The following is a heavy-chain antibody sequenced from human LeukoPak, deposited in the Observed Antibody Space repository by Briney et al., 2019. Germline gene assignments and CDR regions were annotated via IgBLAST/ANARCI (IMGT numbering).Heavy chain of an antibody. V-gene: IGHV4-59*01. CDR2: IHFSGST. Sequence: PSETLSLTCTVSGGSISSYYWSWIRQPPGKGLEWIGYIHFSGSTNYNPSLMSRVTISVDTSKNQFSLKLSSVTAADTAVYYCGREGIWSSAPPLLGQGTTVTVSS. CDR1: GGSISSYY. D-gene: IGHD4/OR15-4a*01. J-gene: IGHJ6*02. CDR3: GREGIWSSAPPL.